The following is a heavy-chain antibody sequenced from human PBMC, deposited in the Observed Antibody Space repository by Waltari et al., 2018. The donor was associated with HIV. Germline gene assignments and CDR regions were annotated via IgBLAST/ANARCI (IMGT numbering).Heavy chain of an antibody. V-gene: IGHV4-61*01. D-gene: IGHD6-19*01. J-gene: IGHJ4*02. CDR2: IYYSGST. Sequence: QVQLQESGPGLVKHSETLSLTCTVSGGSVSSGSYYWRWIRQPPGKGLEWIGYIYYSGSTNYNPSLKSRVTISVDTSKNQFSLKLSSVTAADTAVYYCARVHLGPGYSSGWYNYWGQGTLVTVSS. CDR3: ARVHLGPGYSSGWYNY. CDR1: GGSVSSGSYY.